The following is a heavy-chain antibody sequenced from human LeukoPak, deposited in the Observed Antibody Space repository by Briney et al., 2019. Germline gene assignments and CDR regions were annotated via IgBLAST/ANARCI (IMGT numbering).Heavy chain of an antibody. CDR3: AKTPSHYYDSSGLDY. D-gene: IGHD3-22*01. V-gene: IGHV3-23*01. CDR1: GFTFSSYA. CDR2: ISGSGGST. Sequence: GGSLRLSCAASGFTFSSYAMSCVRQAPGKGLEWVSAISGSGGSTYYADSVKGRFTISRDNSKNTLYLQMNSLRAEDTAVYYCAKTPSHYYDSSGLDYWGQGTLVTVSS. J-gene: IGHJ4*02.